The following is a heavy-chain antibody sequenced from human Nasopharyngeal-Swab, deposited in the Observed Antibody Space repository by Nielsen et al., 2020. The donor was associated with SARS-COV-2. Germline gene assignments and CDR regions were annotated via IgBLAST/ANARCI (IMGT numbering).Heavy chain of an antibody. Sequence: GESLKISCAASGFTFSSYSMNWVRQAPGKGLEWVSSISSSSSYISYADSVKGRFTISRDNAKNSLYLQMNSLRAEDTAVYYCARGQYCSSTSCYARGYYYYYGMDVWGQGTTVTVSS. CDR1: GFTFSSYS. D-gene: IGHD2-2*01. CDR2: ISSSSSYI. CDR3: ARGQYCSSTSCYARGYYYYYGMDV. J-gene: IGHJ6*02. V-gene: IGHV3-21*01.